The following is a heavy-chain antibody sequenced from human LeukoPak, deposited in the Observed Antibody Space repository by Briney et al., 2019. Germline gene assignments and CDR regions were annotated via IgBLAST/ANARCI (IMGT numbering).Heavy chain of an antibody. J-gene: IGHJ4*02. CDR1: GFTFSSYA. CDR3: ARDGRMGGSDEFDY. Sequence: GRSLRLSCAASGFTFSSYAMHWVRQAPGKGLEWVAVISYDGSNKYYADSVKGRFTISGDNSKNTLYLQMNSLRAEDTAVYYCARDGRMGGSDEFDYWGQGTLVTVSS. D-gene: IGHD2-21*02. CDR2: ISYDGSNK. V-gene: IGHV3-30-3*01.